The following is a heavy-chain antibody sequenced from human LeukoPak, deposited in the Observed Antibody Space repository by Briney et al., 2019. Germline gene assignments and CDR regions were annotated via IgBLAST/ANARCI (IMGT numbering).Heavy chain of an antibody. J-gene: IGHJ6*03. CDR1: GFTFYTYI. CDR3: ARCEWHYYHYYMDV. D-gene: IGHD3-3*01. V-gene: IGHV3-48*04. CDR2: ISSSDSPI. Sequence: GGSLRLSCAASGFTFYTYIMNWVRQAPGKGLEWVSYISSSDSPIYYADSVKGRFTISRDNAKNSLFLQMNSLGAEETSVYYCARCEWHYYHYYMDVWGKGTTVTVSS.